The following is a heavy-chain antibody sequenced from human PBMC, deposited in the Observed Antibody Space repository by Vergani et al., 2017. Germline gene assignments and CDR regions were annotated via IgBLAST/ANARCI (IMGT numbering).Heavy chain of an antibody. D-gene: IGHD2-15*01. Sequence: QVQLVESGGGVVQPGRSLRLSCAASGFTFSSYGMHWVRQAPGKGLEWVAVISYDGSXKYYADSVKGRFTISRDNSKNTLYLQMNSLRAEDTAVYYCRGADIVVVVAATPNYYYGMDVWGQGTTVTVSS. CDR2: ISYDGSXK. CDR1: GFTFSSYG. J-gene: IGHJ6*02. V-gene: IGHV3-30*03. CDR3: RGADIVVVVAATPNYYYGMDV.